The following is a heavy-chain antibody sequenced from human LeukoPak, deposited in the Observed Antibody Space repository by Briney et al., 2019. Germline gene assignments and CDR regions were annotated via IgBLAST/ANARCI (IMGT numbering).Heavy chain of an antibody. Sequence: GGSLRLSCAASGFTFSSYGMHWVRQAPGKGLEWVAVIWYDGSKKYYADSVKGRFTISRDNSKNTLYLQMNSLRAEDTAVYYCAKDGTSGPFDYWGQGTLVSVSS. CDR2: IWYDGSKK. CDR3: AKDGTSGPFDY. D-gene: IGHD1-26*01. CDR1: GFTFSSYG. V-gene: IGHV3-30*02. J-gene: IGHJ4*02.